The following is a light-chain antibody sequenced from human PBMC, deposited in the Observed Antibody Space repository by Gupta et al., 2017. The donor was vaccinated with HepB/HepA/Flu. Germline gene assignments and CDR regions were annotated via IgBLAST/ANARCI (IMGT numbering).Light chain of an antibody. CDR1: SSDVGTYNR. CDR2: EVS. V-gene: IGLV2-18*02. J-gene: IGLJ1*01. Sequence: QPALTQPPSVSGSPGQSVTISCPGTSSDVGTYNRVSWYQQPPGTAPKLIIYEVSYRPSGVPDRFSGSKSDNTASLTSSGLQAEDEAEYYCSSYTSSSTFVFGAGTKVTVL. CDR3: SSYTSSSTFV.